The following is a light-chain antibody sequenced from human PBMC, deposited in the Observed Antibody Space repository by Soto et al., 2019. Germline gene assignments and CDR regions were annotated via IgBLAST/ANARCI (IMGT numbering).Light chain of an antibody. Sequence: QSALTQPASVSGSPGQSITISCTATSSDVGGYNYVSWYQQHPGKSPKLTIYDVSNRPSGVSNRFSGSKSGNTASLTISGLQAEDEADYYCSSYTSSGTVFGGGTKLTVL. CDR2: DVS. J-gene: IGLJ2*01. CDR3: SSYTSSGTV. V-gene: IGLV2-14*01. CDR1: SSDVGGYNY.